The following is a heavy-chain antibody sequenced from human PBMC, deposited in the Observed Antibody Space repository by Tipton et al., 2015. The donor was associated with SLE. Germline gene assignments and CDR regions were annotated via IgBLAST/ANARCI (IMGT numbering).Heavy chain of an antibody. D-gene: IGHD6-6*01. Sequence: TLSLTCTVSGGSISSSSYYWGWIRQHPGKGLEWIGSIYYSGSTYYNPSLKSRVTISVDTSKNQFSLKLSSVTAADTAVYYCARYSSSSLAGYDAFDIWGQGPMCIVSS. V-gene: IGHV4-39*01. J-gene: IGHJ3*02. CDR2: IYYSGST. CDR1: GGSISSSSYY. CDR3: ARYSSSSLAGYDAFDI.